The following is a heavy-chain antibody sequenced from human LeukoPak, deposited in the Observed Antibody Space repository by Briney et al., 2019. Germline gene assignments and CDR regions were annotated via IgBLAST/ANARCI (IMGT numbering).Heavy chain of an antibody. J-gene: IGHJ4*02. Sequence: PGGSLRLSCAASGFTFSSYSMNWVRQAPGKGLEWVSSISSSSSYIYYADSVKGRFTISRDNAKNSLYLRMNSLRAEDTAVYYCARDFEFGSAAGTPNWGQGTLVTVSS. CDR3: ARDFEFGSAAGTPN. CDR1: GFTFSSYS. V-gene: IGHV3-21*01. CDR2: ISSSSSYI. D-gene: IGHD6-13*01.